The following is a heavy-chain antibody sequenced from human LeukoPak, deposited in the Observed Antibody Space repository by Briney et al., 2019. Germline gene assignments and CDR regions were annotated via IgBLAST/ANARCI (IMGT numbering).Heavy chain of an antibody. CDR1: GFTFSSYW. V-gene: IGHV3-7*03. CDR2: IKQDGSEK. Sequence: GGSLRLSCAASGFTFSSYWMSWVRQAPGKGLEWVANIKQDGSEKYYVDSVKGRFTISRDNAKNSLYLQMNSLRAEDTAVYYCARDRVARDYYYYYMDVWGKGTTVTISS. D-gene: IGHD2-15*01. CDR3: ARDRVARDYYYYYMDV. J-gene: IGHJ6*03.